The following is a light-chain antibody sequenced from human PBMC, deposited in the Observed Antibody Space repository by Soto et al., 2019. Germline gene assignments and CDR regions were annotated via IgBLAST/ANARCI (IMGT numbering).Light chain of an antibody. Sequence: QSALTQPASVSGPPGQSITISCTGTSSDVGAYNYVSWYQQYPGKAPKYIIYDVTNRPSGVSYRFSGSKSGNTASLTISGLQAEDEADYYCSSYTTSSTLYVFGTGTNLTVL. CDR1: SSDVGAYNY. CDR2: DVT. CDR3: SSYTTSSTLYV. V-gene: IGLV2-14*03. J-gene: IGLJ1*01.